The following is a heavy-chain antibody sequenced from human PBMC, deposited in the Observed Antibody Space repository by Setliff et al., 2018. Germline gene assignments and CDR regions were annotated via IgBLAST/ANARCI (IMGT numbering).Heavy chain of an antibody. Sequence: SETLSLTCTVSGGSISSSSYYWGWIRRPPGKGLEWIGSIYYSGSTYYNPSLKSRVTISVDTSKNQFSLKLSSVTAADTAVYYCARQAISGSDAFDIWGQGTLVTVSS. J-gene: IGHJ3*02. V-gene: IGHV4-39*07. CDR2: IYYSGST. D-gene: IGHD3-3*01. CDR3: ARQAISGSDAFDI. CDR1: GGSISSSSYY.